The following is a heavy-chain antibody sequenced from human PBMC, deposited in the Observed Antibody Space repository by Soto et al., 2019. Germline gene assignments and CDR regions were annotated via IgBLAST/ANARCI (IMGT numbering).Heavy chain of an antibody. J-gene: IGHJ4*02. CDR1: GFTFSSYG. Sequence: QVQLVESGGGVVQPGRSLRLSCAASGFTFSSYGMHWVRQAPGKGLEWVAVISYDGSNKYYADSVKGRFTISRDNSKNTLYLQMNSLRAEDTAVYYCASEWGYYDSSGYGYWGQGTLVTVSS. CDR3: ASEWGYYDSSGYGY. CDR2: ISYDGSNK. D-gene: IGHD3-22*01. V-gene: IGHV3-30*03.